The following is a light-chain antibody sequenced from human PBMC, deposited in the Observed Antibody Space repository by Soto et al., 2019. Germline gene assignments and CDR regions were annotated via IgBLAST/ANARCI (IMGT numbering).Light chain of an antibody. CDR2: QDS. J-gene: IGLJ2*01. CDR3: QAWDSSTAV. CDR1: KLGDKY. Sequence: SYELTQPPSVSVSPGQTASITCSGDKLGDKYACWYQQKPGQSPVLVIYQDSKRPSGIPERFSGSNSGNTATLTISGTQAMDDADYYCQAWDSSTAVFGGGTKRTVL. V-gene: IGLV3-1*01.